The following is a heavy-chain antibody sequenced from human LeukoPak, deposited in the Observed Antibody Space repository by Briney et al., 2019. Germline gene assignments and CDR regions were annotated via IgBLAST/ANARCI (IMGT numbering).Heavy chain of an antibody. J-gene: IGHJ5*02. CDR1: GGSISSGDYY. V-gene: IGHV4-30-4*01. Sequence: SETLSLTCTVSGGSISSGDYYWSWIRQPPGKGLEWIGYIYYSGSTYYNPSLKSRVTISVDTSKNQFSLKLSSVTAADTAVYYCVRSSITMIVAIHPRRSVWFDPWGQGTLVTVSS. D-gene: IGHD3-22*01. CDR2: IYYSGST. CDR3: VRSSITMIVAIHPRRSVWFDP.